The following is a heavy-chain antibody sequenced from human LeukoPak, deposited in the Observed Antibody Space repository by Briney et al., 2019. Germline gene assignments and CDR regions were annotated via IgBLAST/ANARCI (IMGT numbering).Heavy chain of an antibody. V-gene: IGHV3-11*01. J-gene: IGHJ4*02. Sequence: GGSLRLSCAASRFTFSDYYMSWIRQAPGKGLEWVSSISSGGSTKYYADSVKGRFTISRDNAKNSLYLQMNSLRAENTAVYYCATGFCSGATCYPLNWGQGTLVTLSS. CDR1: RFTFSDYY. D-gene: IGHD2-15*01. CDR2: ISSGGSTK. CDR3: ATGFCSGATCYPLN.